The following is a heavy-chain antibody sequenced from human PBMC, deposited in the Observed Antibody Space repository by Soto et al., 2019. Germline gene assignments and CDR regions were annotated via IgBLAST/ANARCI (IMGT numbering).Heavy chain of an antibody. CDR2: IKSKTDGGTT. V-gene: IGHV3-15*07. CDR3: TTDPNSSGWPY. CDR1: GGSISSSNW. Sequence: PSETLSLTCAVSGGSISSSNWWSWVRQAPGKGLEWVGRIKSKTDGGTTDYAAPVKGRFTISRDDSKNTLYLQMNSLKTEDTAVYYCTTDPNSSGWPYWGQGTLVTVSS. D-gene: IGHD6-19*01. J-gene: IGHJ4*02.